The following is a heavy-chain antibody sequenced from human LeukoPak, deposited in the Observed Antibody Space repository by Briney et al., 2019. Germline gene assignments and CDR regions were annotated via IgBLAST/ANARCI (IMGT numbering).Heavy chain of an antibody. Sequence: GASVKVSCKASGYTFTGYYMHWVRQAPGQGLEWMGWINPNSGGTNYAQKFQGRVTMTRDTSISTAYMELSRLRSDDTAVYYCARVPSSYKSTFDYWGQGTLVTVSS. J-gene: IGHJ4*02. CDR3: ARVPSSYKSTFDY. D-gene: IGHD3-10*01. CDR2: INPNSGGT. CDR1: GYTFTGYY. V-gene: IGHV1-2*02.